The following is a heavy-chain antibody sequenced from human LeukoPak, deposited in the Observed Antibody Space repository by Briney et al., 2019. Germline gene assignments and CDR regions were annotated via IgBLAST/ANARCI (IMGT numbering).Heavy chain of an antibody. CDR3: ARQGHYYDSSGYYEDY. J-gene: IGHJ4*02. CDR1: SGSFSGYY. D-gene: IGHD3-22*01. CDR2: INHSGSS. Sequence: PSETLSLTCAVYSGSFSGYYWTWIRQPPGKGLEWIGEINHSGSSNSNPSLKSRVTISVDTPKNQFSLKLSSVTAADTAVYYCARQGHYYDSSGYYEDYWGQGTLVAVSS. V-gene: IGHV4-34*01.